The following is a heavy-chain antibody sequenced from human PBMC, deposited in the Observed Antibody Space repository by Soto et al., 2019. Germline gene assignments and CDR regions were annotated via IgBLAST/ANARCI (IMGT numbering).Heavy chain of an antibody. CDR2: IIPIFGTA. Sequence: QVQLVQTGAEVKKPGSSVKVSCKASGGTFSSYAISWVRQAPGQGLEWMGGIIPIFGTANYAQKFQGRVTITADDSTSTAYMQLSSLRSEDTGVDYWASGPPRYSSLSGGLFFGMDVLGPGTTVTVSS. V-gene: IGHV1-69*12. J-gene: IGHJ6*02. CDR1: GGTFSSYA. CDR3: ASGPPRYSSLSGGLFFGMDV. D-gene: IGHD6-25*01.